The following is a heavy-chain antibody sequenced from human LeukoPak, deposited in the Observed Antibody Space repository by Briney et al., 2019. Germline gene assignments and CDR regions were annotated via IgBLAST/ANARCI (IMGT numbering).Heavy chain of an antibody. D-gene: IGHD3-22*01. CDR2: ISYDGSNK. Sequence: GGSLRLSCAASGFTFSSYAMHWVRQAPGKGLEWVAVISYDGSNKYYADSVKGRFTISRDNSKNTLYLQMNSLRAEDTAVYYCARGLGSGDSSGYPGYYWGQGTLVTVSS. CDR1: GFTFSSYA. J-gene: IGHJ4*02. CDR3: ARGLGSGDSSGYPGYY. V-gene: IGHV3-30-3*01.